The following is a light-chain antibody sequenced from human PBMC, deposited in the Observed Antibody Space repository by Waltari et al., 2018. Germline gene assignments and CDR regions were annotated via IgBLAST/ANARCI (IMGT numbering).Light chain of an antibody. J-gene: IGLJ2*01. CDR1: TLRDYY. CDR2: GKN. V-gene: IGLV3-19*01. Sequence: SSELTQDPTVSVALGQTVRITCHGDTLRDYYSSWYQLKPGQAPVLLIYGKNNRPSGIPDRFSGSTSGNTSSLTITGAQAEDEADFYCNSRDSSGNHVIFGGGTKLTVL. CDR3: NSRDSSGNHVI.